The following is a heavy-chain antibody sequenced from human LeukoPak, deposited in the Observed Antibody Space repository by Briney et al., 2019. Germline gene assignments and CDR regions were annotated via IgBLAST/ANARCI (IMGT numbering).Heavy chain of an antibody. CDR3: ANRLKAGVDY. CDR2: IKGKTDGGTT. CDR1: GFTFSNAW. D-gene: IGHD6-19*01. Sequence: GGSLRLSCAASGFTFSNAWMSWVRQAPGKGLEWVGRIKGKTDGGTTDYAAPVKGRFTISRDDSKNTLYLQMNSLKTEDTAVYYCANRLKAGVDYWGQGTLVTVSS. V-gene: IGHV3-15*01. J-gene: IGHJ4*02.